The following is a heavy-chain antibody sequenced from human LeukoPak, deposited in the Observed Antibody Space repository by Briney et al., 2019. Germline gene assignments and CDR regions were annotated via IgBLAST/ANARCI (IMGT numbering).Heavy chain of an antibody. V-gene: IGHV4-39*01. CDR3: ARQTYDYVWGSSDY. CDR1: GGSISNSY. J-gene: IGHJ4*02. Sequence: SETLSLTCTVSGGSISNSYCGWIRQPPGKGLEWIGSMHYSGGTRYNPSLNSRVTISVDTSQNQFSLKLSSVTAADTAVYYCARQTYDYVWGSSDYWGQGTLVTVSS. D-gene: IGHD3-16*01. CDR2: MHYSGGT.